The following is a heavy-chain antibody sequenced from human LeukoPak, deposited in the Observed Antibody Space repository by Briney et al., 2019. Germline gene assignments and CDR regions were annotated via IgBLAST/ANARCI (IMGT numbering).Heavy chain of an antibody. Sequence: SETLSLTCTVSGGSINTSTYYWGWIRQPPGKGLEWIGSIYHSGSTYYNPSLKSRVTISVDTSKNQFSLKLSSVTAADTAVYYCARDPPLYYYDSSGYPNLPYFDYWGQGTLVTVSS. J-gene: IGHJ4*02. D-gene: IGHD3-22*01. CDR3: ARDPPLYYYDSSGYPNLPYFDY. CDR1: GGSINTSTYY. CDR2: IYHSGST. V-gene: IGHV4-39*07.